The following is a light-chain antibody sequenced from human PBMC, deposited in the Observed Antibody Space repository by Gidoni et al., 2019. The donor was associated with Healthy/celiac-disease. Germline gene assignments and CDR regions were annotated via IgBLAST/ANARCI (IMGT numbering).Light chain of an antibody. V-gene: IGKV1-33*01. CDR2: DAS. CDR3: QQYDNLSWT. Sequence: DIQMTQSPSSLSASVGDRVTITCQASQDISNYLNWYQQKPGKAPELLIYDASNLETGVPSRFRGMGSGTDFTFTISSLQPEDIATYYCQQYDNLSWTFGQGTKVEIK. CDR1: QDISNY. J-gene: IGKJ1*01.